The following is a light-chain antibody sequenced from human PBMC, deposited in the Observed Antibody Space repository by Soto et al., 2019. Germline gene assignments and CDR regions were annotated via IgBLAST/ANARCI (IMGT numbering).Light chain of an antibody. V-gene: IGKV3-20*01. Sequence: EIVMTQSPATLSVSPGERATLSCRASHSVSSNLAWYQQKPGQAPRLLIYGASSRATGIPDRFSGSGSGTDFTLTISSPEPEDFAVYYCQQYGSSHYTFGQGTKVDIK. CDR1: HSVSSN. CDR3: QQYGSSHYT. CDR2: GAS. J-gene: IGKJ2*01.